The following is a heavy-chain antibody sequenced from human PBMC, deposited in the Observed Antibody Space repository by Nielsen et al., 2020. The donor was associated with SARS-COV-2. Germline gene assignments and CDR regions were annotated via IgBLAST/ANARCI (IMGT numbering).Heavy chain of an antibody. Sequence: LRLSCTVSGGSISSGGYYWSWIRQHPGKGLEWIGYIYYSGSTYYNPSLKSRVTISVDTSKNQFSLKLSSVTAADTAVYYCARGRIVGAFTFDYWGQGTLVTVSS. CDR2: IYYSGST. CDR1: GGSISSGGYY. D-gene: IGHD1-26*01. V-gene: IGHV4-31*03. J-gene: IGHJ4*02. CDR3: ARGRIVGAFTFDY.